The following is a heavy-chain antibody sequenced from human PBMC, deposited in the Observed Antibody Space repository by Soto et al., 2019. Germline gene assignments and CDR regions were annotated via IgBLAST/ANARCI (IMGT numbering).Heavy chain of an antibody. V-gene: IGHV1-69*01. CDR1: GGTFSSYA. J-gene: IGHJ6*02. Sequence: QVQLVQSGAEVKKPGSSVKVSCKASGGTFSSYAISWVRQAPGQGLEWMGGIIPIFGTANYAQKVQGRVTITADESTSTAYMELSSLRSEDTAVYYCARGRSSSDRFTYYYYGMDVWGQGTTVTVSS. D-gene: IGHD6-13*01. CDR2: IIPIFGTA. CDR3: ARGRSSSDRFTYYYYGMDV.